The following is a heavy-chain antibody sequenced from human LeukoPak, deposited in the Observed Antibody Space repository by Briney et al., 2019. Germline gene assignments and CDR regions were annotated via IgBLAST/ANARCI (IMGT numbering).Heavy chain of an antibody. Sequence: GGSLRLSCAASGFTFSSYAMSWVRQAPGKGLEWVSAISGSGGSTYYADSVKGRFTISRDNSKNTLYLQMNSLRAEDTAVYYCAKDLNIVVVPAASGSDYWGQGTLVTVSS. D-gene: IGHD2-2*01. CDR2: ISGSGGST. CDR3: AKDLNIVVVPAASGSDY. V-gene: IGHV3-23*01. CDR1: GFTFSSYA. J-gene: IGHJ4*02.